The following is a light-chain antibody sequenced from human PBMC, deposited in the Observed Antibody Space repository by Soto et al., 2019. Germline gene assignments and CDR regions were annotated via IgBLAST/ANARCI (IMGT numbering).Light chain of an antibody. V-gene: IGLV2-8*01. J-gene: IGLJ1*01. Sequence: QSAVTQPPSASGSRGQSVTISCTATSSDVGGYNFVSWYQQHPGKAPKVILYEVTKRPSGVPDRFSGSKSGNTASLTVSGLQTEDEAHYYCSSYAGSKNRYVFGTGTKLTVL. CDR1: SSDVGGYNF. CDR3: SSYAGSKNRYV. CDR2: EVT.